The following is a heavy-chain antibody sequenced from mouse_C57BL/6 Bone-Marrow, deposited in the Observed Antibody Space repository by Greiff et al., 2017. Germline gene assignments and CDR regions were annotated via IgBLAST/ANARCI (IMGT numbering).Heavy chain of an antibody. Sequence: QVHVKQSGAELAKPGASVKLSCKASGYTFTSYWMPWVKQRPGQGLEWLGYINPSSGSTKYNQKFKDKATLTADKSSSTAYMQLSSLTYEDSAVYYCSRSLRPYYYFDYWGQGTTLTVSS. V-gene: IGHV1-7*01. CDR1: GYTFTSYW. CDR3: SRSLRPYYYFDY. CDR2: INPSSGST. D-gene: IGHD1-1*01. J-gene: IGHJ2*01.